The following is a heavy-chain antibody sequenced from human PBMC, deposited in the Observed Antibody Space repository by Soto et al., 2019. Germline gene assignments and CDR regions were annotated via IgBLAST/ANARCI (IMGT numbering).Heavy chain of an antibody. D-gene: IGHD3-10*01. Sequence: SSETLSLTCAVYGGSFSGYYWSWIRQPPGKGLEWIGEINHSGSTNYNPSLKSRVTISVDTSKNQFSLKLSSVTAADTAVYYCAGPLWPSYYYYGMDVWGQGTTVTVSS. CDR3: AGPLWPSYYYYGMDV. CDR1: GGSFSGYY. CDR2: INHSGST. V-gene: IGHV4-34*01. J-gene: IGHJ6*02.